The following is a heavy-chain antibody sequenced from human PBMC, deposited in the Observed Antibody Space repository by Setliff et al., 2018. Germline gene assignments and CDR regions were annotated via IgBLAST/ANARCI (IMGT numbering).Heavy chain of an antibody. Sequence: GGSLRLSCVTSGFTFSDHYLDWVRQAPGKGLEWVGRTKDKDKSYTTEYAASVQGRFAISRDNSKNTLYLQMNSLRSDDTAVYYCAGVHWTTNWFLHYWGQGTLVTVSS. CDR3: AGVHWTTNWFLHY. V-gene: IGHV3-72*01. CDR1: GFTFSDHY. CDR2: TKDKDKSYTT. D-gene: IGHD7-27*01. J-gene: IGHJ4*01.